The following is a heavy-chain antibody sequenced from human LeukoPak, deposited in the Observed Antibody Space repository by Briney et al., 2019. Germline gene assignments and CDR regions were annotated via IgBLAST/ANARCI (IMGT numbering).Heavy chain of an antibody. CDR1: GGSISSSNW. J-gene: IGHJ4*02. CDR3: ARHYWRDGYNSEPYHFDY. D-gene: IGHD5-24*01. V-gene: IGHV4-4*02. Sequence: SETLSLTCGVSGGSISSSNWWSWVRQPPGKGLEWIGEIFQTGNTNYNPSLKSRVTISVDKSKNQFSLKLSSVTAADTAVYYCARHYWRDGYNSEPYHFDYWGQGTLVTVSS. CDR2: IFQTGNT.